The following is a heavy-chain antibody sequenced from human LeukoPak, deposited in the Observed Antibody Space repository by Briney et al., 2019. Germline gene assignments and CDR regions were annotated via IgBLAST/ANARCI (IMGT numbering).Heavy chain of an antibody. Sequence: GGSLRLSCAASGFTFSSYAVSWVRQAPGKGLEWVSAISGSGGSTYYADSVKGRFTISRDNSKNTLYLQMNSLRAEDTAVYYCAKVQGYCTNGVCSDYYYYGMDVWGQGTTVTVSS. D-gene: IGHD2-8*01. V-gene: IGHV3-23*01. CDR3: AKVQGYCTNGVCSDYYYYGMDV. CDR1: GFTFSSYA. J-gene: IGHJ6*02. CDR2: ISGSGGST.